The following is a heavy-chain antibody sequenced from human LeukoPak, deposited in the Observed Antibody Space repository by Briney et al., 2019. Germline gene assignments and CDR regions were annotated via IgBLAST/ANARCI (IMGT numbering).Heavy chain of an antibody. D-gene: IGHD5-24*01. CDR2: ISSRSTYR. CDR3: ARLGPGRDVSNSFDL. CDR1: GFSFSMYD. J-gene: IGHJ4*02. V-gene: IGHV3-21*06. Sequence: GGSLSLSCEASGFSFSMYDMTWVRQAHGKGLEYVSSISSRSTYRFSADSVRGRFTISRDDAKNLLFLHMNSLRGDDTAVYYCARLGPGRDVSNSFDLWGQGTLVTVSS.